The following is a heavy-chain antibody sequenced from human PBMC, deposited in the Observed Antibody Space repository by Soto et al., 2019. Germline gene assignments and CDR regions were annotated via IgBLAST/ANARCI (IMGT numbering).Heavy chain of an antibody. Sequence: SETLSLTCTVSAGSITTYYWSWIRQPLGKALEWIGYISYRGSTNYNPSLKSRLTISIDTSKSQISLKLTSMTTADTAVYYCASSGIVGREVNTWFDPWGQGTLVTV. J-gene: IGHJ5*02. V-gene: IGHV4-59*01. D-gene: IGHD3-22*01. CDR3: ASSGIVGREVNTWFDP. CDR2: ISYRGST. CDR1: AGSITTYY.